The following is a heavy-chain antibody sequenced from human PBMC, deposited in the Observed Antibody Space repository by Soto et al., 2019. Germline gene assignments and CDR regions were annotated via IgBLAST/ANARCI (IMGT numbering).Heavy chain of an antibody. CDR2: IKSKTDGGTT. J-gene: IGHJ6*02. CDR1: GFTFSNAW. Sequence: PGGSLRLSCAASGFTFSNAWMNWVRQAPGKGLEWVGRIKSKTDGGTTDYAAPVKGRFTISRDDSKNTLYLQMNSLKTEDTAVYYCTTAWXXVXXGWFVGVPFDYYYGMDVWGQGTTVTVSS. V-gene: IGHV3-15*07. D-gene: IGHD3-10*01. CDR3: TTAWXXVXXGWFVGVPFDYYYGMDV.